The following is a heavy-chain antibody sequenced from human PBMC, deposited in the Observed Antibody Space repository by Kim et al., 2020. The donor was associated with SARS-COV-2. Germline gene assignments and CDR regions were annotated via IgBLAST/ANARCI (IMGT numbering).Heavy chain of an antibody. D-gene: IGHD3-16*01. J-gene: IGHJ6*01. CDR3: ARDLGIRGTDFHYFYGLDV. CDR2: VFHSGST. Sequence: SETLSLTCTVSGASIRTFYWSWIRQAPGKGLEWIGFVFHSGSTKYNPSLQSRVTISADTSKNQFSLKLKSVTAADTAIYFCARDLGIRGTDFHYFYGLDV. V-gene: IGHV4-59*13. CDR1: GASIRTFY.